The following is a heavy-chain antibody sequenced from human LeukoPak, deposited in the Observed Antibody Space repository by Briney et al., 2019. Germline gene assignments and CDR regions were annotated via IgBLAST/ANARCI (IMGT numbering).Heavy chain of an antibody. CDR2: INHSGST. CDR1: GGSFSDHY. V-gene: IGHV4-34*01. D-gene: IGHD2-15*01. J-gene: IGHJ5*02. Sequence: SETLSLTCAVYGGSFSDHYWSWVRQPPGKGLEWIGEINHSGSTNYNPSLKSRVTISVDTSKNQFSLKLSSVTAADTAVYYCARGYLIVVVAATLNWFDPWGQGTLVTVSS. CDR3: ARGYLIVVVAATLNWFDP.